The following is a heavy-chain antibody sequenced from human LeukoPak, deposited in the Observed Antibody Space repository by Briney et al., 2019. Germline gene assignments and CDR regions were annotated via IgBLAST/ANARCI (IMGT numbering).Heavy chain of an antibody. Sequence: GSLRLSCAVSGFTFSSYVMSWVRQAPGKGLEWIGYIYYSGSTNYNPSLKSRVTISVDTSKNQFSLKLSSVTAADTAVYYCARGTAEGYSSSWYGGYFYYYYYMDVWGKGTTVTVSS. CDR2: IYYSGST. J-gene: IGHJ6*03. CDR1: GFTFSSYV. CDR3: ARGTAEGYSSSWYGGYFYYYYYMDV. V-gene: IGHV4-59*01. D-gene: IGHD6-13*01.